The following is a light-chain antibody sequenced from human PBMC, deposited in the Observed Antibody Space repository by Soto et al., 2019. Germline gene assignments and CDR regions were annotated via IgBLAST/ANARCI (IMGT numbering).Light chain of an antibody. V-gene: IGKV1-39*01. Sequence: DIQMTQSPPSLSASVGDRVTITCRASQSIFRSLNWYQQKPGKAPKLLIYAASNLQSGVPSRFSGSESGTDFILTISSLQPEDFETYYCQQIYAAPVTFGQGTKVEIK. J-gene: IGKJ1*01. CDR2: AAS. CDR1: QSIFRS. CDR3: QQIYAAPVT.